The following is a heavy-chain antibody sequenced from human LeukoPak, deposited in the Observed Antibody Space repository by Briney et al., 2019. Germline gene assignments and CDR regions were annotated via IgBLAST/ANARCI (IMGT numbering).Heavy chain of an antibody. CDR3: ARSAYYYYYMDV. D-gene: IGHD6-13*01. J-gene: IGHJ6*03. V-gene: IGHV4-59*01. CDR1: GGSISSYY. CDR2: IYYSGST. Sequence: SETLSLTCTVSGGSISSYYWSWIRQPPGKGLEWIGYIYYSGSTNYNPSLKSRVTISVDTSKNQFSLKLSSVTAADTAVYYCARSAYYYYYMDVWGKGTTVTISS.